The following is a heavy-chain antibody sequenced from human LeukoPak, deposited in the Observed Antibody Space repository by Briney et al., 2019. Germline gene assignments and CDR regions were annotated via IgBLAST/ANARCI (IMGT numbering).Heavy chain of an antibody. J-gene: IGHJ4*02. D-gene: IGHD5-18*01. CDR2: IKQDGSEK. Sequence: GGSLRLSCAASGFTFSSYWMSWVRQAPGKGLEWVANIKQDGSEKYYVDSVKGRFTISRDNAKSSLYLQMNSLRAEDTAVYYCARGPVDTAMVNLDYWGQGTLVTVSS. CDR1: GFTFSSYW. CDR3: ARGPVDTAMVNLDY. V-gene: IGHV3-7*01.